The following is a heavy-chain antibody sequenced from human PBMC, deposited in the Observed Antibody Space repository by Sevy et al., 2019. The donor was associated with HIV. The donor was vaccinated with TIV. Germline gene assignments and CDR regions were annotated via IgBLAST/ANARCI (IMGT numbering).Heavy chain of an antibody. Sequence: GGSLRLSCAASGFTFITYTMNWVRQAPGKGLEWVSSIGISSSYIYYPDSVKGRFTISRDNAKNSLYLQMNSLRAEDMAVYYCARANLDSSGSYDAFDIWGQGTMVTVSS. D-gene: IGHD3-22*01. CDR2: IGISSSYI. CDR3: ARANLDSSGSYDAFDI. V-gene: IGHV3-21*01. CDR1: GFTFITYT. J-gene: IGHJ3*02.